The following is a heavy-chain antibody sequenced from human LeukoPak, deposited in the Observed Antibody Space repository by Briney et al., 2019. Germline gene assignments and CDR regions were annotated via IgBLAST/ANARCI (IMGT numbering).Heavy chain of an antibody. CDR1: GFTFSSYA. CDR2: ISGSGGST. V-gene: IGHV3-23*01. CDR3: AKDNYDILTGYRSRIV. J-gene: IGHJ4*02. Sequence: GGSLRLSCAASGFTFSSYAMSWVRQVPGKGLEWVSAISGSGGSTYYADSVKGRFTISRDNSKNTLYLQMNSLRAEDTAVYYCAKDNYDILTGYRSRIVWGQGTLVTVSS. D-gene: IGHD3-9*01.